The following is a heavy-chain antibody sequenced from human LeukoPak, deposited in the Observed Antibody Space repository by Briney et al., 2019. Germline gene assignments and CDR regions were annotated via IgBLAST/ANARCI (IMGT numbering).Heavy chain of an antibody. V-gene: IGHV1-69*02. J-gene: IGHJ1*01. D-gene: IGHD3-22*01. CDR3: ASTTVNYYDSSVLRRAEYFQH. Sequence: SVKVSCKASVDTFSSYTISWVREAPGQGLEWMGRIIPILGIANYAQKFQGRVTITADKSTSTAYMELSSLRSEDTAVYYCASTTVNYYDSSVLRRAEYFQHWGQGTLVTVSS. CDR2: IIPILGIA. CDR1: VDTFSSYT.